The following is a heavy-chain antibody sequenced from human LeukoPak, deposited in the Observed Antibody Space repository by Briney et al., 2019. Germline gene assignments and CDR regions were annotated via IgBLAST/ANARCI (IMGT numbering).Heavy chain of an antibody. CDR2: IRYDGSNK. V-gene: IGHV3-30*02. Sequence: PGGSLRLSCAASGFTFSSYGMHWVRQAPGKGLEWVAFIRYDGSNKYYADSVKGRFTISRDNSKNTLYLQMNSLRAGDTAVYYCARDHDLYGSGSFSAPVDYWGQGTLVTVSS. D-gene: IGHD3-10*01. CDR1: GFTFSSYG. J-gene: IGHJ4*02. CDR3: ARDHDLYGSGSFSAPVDY.